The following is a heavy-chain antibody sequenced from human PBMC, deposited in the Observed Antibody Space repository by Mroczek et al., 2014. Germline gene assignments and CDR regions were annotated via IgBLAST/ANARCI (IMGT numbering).Heavy chain of an antibody. Sequence: VQLLESGAEVKKPGASVKVSCKASGYTFTGYYMHWVRQAPGQGLEWMGWINPNSGGTNYAQKFQGRVTMTRDTSISTAYMELSRLRSDDTAVYYCARDLEGAIVGDTYYFDYWGQGTLVTVSS. CDR2: INPNSGGT. CDR1: GYTFTGYY. V-gene: IGHV1-2*02. J-gene: IGHJ4*02. CDR3: ARDLEGAIVGDTYYFDY. D-gene: IGHD1-26*01.